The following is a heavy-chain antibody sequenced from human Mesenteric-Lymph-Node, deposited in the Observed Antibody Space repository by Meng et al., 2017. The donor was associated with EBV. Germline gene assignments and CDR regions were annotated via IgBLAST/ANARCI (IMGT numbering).Heavy chain of an antibody. CDR1: GYTFTSYA. D-gene: IGHD6-19*01. CDR3: ARDPYSSGWYYFDY. V-gene: IGHV1-3*01. Sequence: HVPLAVYGREVDKPGPSVKVSCKASGYTFTSYAMHWVRQAPGQRLEWMGWINAGNGNTKYSQKFQGRVTITRDTSASTAYMELSSLRSEDTAVYYCARDPYSSGWYYFDYWGQGTLVTVSS. CDR2: INAGNGNT. J-gene: IGHJ4*02.